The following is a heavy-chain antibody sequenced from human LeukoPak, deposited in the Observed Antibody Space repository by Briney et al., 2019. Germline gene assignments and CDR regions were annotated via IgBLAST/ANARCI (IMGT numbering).Heavy chain of an antibody. Sequence: ASVKVSCKASGYTFTSYDINWVRQATGQGLEWMGWMNPNSGNTGYAQKFQGRVTMTRNTSISTAYVELSSLRSEDTAVYYCARGRRSRVAATTGYYYYMDVWGKGTTVTVSS. D-gene: IGHD2-15*01. J-gene: IGHJ6*03. V-gene: IGHV1-8*01. CDR2: MNPNSGNT. CDR1: GYTFTSYD. CDR3: ARGRRSRVAATTGYYYYMDV.